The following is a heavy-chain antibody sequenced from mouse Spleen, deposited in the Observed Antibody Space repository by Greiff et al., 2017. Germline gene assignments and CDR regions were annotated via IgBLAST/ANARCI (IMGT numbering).Heavy chain of an antibody. CDR3: ARNGYYSNYDAMDY. Sequence: QVQLQQPGAELVKPGASVKMSCKASGYTFTSYWITWVKQRPGQGLEWIGDIYPGSGSTNYNEKFKSKATLTVDTSSSTAYMQLSSLTSEDSAVYYCARNGYYSNYDAMDYWGQGTSVTVSS. J-gene: IGHJ4*01. V-gene: IGHV1-55*01. CDR1: GYTFTSYW. D-gene: IGHD2-5*01. CDR2: IYPGSGST.